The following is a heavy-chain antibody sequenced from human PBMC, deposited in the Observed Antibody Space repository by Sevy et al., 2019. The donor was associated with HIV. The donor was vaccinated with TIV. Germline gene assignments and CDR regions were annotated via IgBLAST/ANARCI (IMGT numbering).Heavy chain of an antibody. CDR3: TRARGSVAASGDS. Sequence: GGSLRLSCAASGFTFSTYSMNWVRQAPGKGLERVSAISSRGSHIYYADSVKGRFTVSRDNAKNSVYLQMNSLRAEDTAMYYCTRARGSVAASGDSWGQGTLVTVSS. CDR1: GFTFSTYS. D-gene: IGHD6-6*01. V-gene: IGHV3-21*06. J-gene: IGHJ4*02. CDR2: ISSRGSHI.